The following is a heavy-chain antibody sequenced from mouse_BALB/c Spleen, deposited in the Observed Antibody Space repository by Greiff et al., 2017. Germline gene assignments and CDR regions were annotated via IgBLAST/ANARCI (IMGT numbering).Heavy chain of an antibody. CDR2: ISSGSSTI. Sequence: EVKLVESGGGLVQPGGSRKLSCAASGFTFSSFGMHWVRQAPEKGLEWVAYISSGSSTIYYADTVKGRFTISRDNPKNTLFLQMTSLRSEDTAMYYCARWGDLFAYWGQGTLVTVSA. J-gene: IGHJ3*01. CDR3: ARWGDLFAY. D-gene: IGHD2-13*01. CDR1: GFTFSSFG. V-gene: IGHV5-17*02.